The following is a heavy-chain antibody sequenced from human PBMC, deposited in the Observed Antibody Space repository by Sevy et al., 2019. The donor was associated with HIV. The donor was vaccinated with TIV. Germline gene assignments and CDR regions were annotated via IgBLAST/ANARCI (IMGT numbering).Heavy chain of an antibody. D-gene: IGHD4-17*01. V-gene: IGHV3-30*03. CDR2: ISYDGSNK. CDR3: ARDLEFYDNGDYGPAFMPDY. J-gene: IGHJ4*02. CDR1: GFTFSSYG. Sequence: GGSLRLSCAASGFTFSSYGMHWVRQAPGKGLEWVAVISYDGSNKYYADSVKGRFTISRDNAKNTLHLQMNSLRGEDTAVYYCARDLEFYDNGDYGPAFMPDYWGQGTLVTVSS.